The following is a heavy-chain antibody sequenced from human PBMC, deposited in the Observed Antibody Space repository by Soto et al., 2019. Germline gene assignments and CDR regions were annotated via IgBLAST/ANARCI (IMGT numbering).Heavy chain of an antibody. CDR2: ISYDGSNK. CDR3: AKNMVRGVKRYYYYGIDV. J-gene: IGHJ6*02. CDR1: GFTFSSYG. Sequence: QVQLVESGGGVVQPGRSLRLSCAASGFTFSSYGMHWVRQAPGKGLEWVAVISYDGSNKYYADSMKGRFTISRDNSKNTLYLQMNSLRAEDTAVYYCAKNMVRGVKRYYYYGIDVWGQGTTVTVS. D-gene: IGHD3-10*01. V-gene: IGHV3-30*18.